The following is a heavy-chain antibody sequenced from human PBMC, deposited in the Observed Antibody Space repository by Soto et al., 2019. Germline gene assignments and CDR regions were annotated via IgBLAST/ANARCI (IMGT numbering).Heavy chain of an antibody. D-gene: IGHD2-15*01. J-gene: IGHJ4*02. CDR2: IYYSGST. V-gene: IGHV4-39*02. Sequence: PSETLSLTCTVSGGSISSSNYYWGWIRQPPGKGLEWIGSIYYSGSTYYNPSLKSRVTISVDTSKNHFSLQLNSVTPEDTAVYYCARMVGREADSWGQGTLVTVSS. CDR1: GGSISSSNYY. CDR3: ARMVGREADS.